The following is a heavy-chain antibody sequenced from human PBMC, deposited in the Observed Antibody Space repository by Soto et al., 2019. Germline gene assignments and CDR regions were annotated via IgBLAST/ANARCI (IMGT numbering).Heavy chain of an antibody. CDR3: ATYYYDSSGYSPAPFDY. J-gene: IGHJ4*02. D-gene: IGHD3-22*01. CDR2: ISYDGSNK. CDR1: GFTFSSYG. Sequence: GGSLRLSCAASGFTFSSYGMQWVRQAPGKGLEWVAVISYDGSNKYYADSVKGRFTISRDNSKNTLYLQMNSLRAEDTAVYYCATYYYDSSGYSPAPFDYWGQGTLVTVSS. V-gene: IGHV3-30*03.